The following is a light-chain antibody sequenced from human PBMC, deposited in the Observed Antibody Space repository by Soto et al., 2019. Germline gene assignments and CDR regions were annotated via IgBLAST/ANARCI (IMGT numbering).Light chain of an antibody. V-gene: IGKV1-39*01. CDR2: AAS. CDR3: QQSHTTPWT. CDR1: QSIRIY. J-gene: IGKJ1*01. Sequence: DIQMTQSPSSLSASVGDRITITCRASQSIRIYLNWYQQKPGKAPKVLIYAASSLQSGVPSRFSGSGSGTDFTLSISSLQPEDFATYYCQQSHTTPWTFGQGTKVDI.